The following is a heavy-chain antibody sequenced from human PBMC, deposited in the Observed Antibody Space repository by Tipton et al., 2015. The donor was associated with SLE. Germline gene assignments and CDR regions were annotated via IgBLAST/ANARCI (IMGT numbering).Heavy chain of an antibody. CDR3: ARGYGSGSYDYYYGMDV. CDR1: GGSFSGYY. D-gene: IGHD3-10*01. Sequence: TLSLTCAVYGGSFSGYYWSWIRQPPGKGLEWIGEITHSGSTNYNPSLKSRVTISVDTSKNHFSLKVNSVTAADTAVYYCARGYGSGSYDYYYGMDVWGQGTTVTVSS. CDR2: ITHSGST. V-gene: IGHV4-34*01. J-gene: IGHJ6*02.